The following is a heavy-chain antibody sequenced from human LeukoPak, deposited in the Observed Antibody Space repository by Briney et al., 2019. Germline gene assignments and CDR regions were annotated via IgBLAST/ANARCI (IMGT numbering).Heavy chain of an antibody. Sequence: PGGSLRLSCVASGFTSSSFWLTWVRQAPGKGLEWVANIKQDGSEKYYVDSVKGRFTISRDNAKNSLYLQMNNLRAEDTAVYYCVRDIDESSGYFDSWGQGTMVAVSS. D-gene: IGHD3-22*01. CDR1: GFTSSSFW. CDR2: IKQDGSEK. CDR3: VRDIDESSGYFDS. V-gene: IGHV3-7*01. J-gene: IGHJ5*01.